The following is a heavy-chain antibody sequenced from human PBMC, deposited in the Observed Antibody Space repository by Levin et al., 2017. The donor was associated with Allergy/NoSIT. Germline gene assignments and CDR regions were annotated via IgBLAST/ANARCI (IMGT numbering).Heavy chain of an antibody. CDR3: VRSVNAAGWVWFDP. V-gene: IGHV4-39*02. CDR2: IYFTGAT. D-gene: IGHD6-13*01. J-gene: IGHJ5*02. CDR1: GGSISTGSYY. Sequence: AGGSLRLSCTVSGGSISTGSYYWGWIRQPPGKGLEWIGHIYFTGATYSNPSLKSRITISVDTLKNHFSLEVTSVTAADTAVYYCVRSVNAAGWVWFDPWGQGSLVTVSS.